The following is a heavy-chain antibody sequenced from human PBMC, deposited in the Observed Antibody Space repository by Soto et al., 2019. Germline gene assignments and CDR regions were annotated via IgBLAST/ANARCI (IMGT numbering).Heavy chain of an antibody. V-gene: IGHV3-30*18. CDR3: AKSPLNYYDSSGYPDY. D-gene: IGHD3-22*01. J-gene: IGHJ4*02. Sequence: GGSLRLSCAASGFTFSSYGMHWVRQAPGKGLEWVAVISYDGSNKYYADSVKGRFTISRDNSKNTLYLQMNSLRAEDTAVYYCAKSPLNYYDSSGYPDYWGQGTLVTVSS. CDR1: GFTFSSYG. CDR2: ISYDGSNK.